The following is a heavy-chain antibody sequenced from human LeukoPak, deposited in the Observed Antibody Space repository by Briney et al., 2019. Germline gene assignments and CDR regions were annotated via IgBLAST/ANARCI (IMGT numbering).Heavy chain of an antibody. D-gene: IGHD3-3*01. J-gene: IGHJ5*02. CDR3: ARVGNPLVTVFAWFDP. V-gene: IGHV4-4*02. CDR1: GGSISSSNW. CDR2: IYHSGST. Sequence: SGTLSLTCAVSGGSISSSNWWSWVRQPPGKGLEWIGEIYHSGSTNYNPSLKSRVTISVDTSKNQFSLKLSSVTAADTAVYYCARVGNPLVTVFAWFDPWGQGTLVTVSS.